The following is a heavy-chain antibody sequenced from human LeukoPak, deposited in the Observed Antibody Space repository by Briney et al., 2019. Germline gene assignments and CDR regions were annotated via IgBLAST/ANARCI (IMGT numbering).Heavy chain of an antibody. CDR2: IIPIFGTA. V-gene: IGHV1-69*05. D-gene: IGHD3-10*01. Sequence: GASVKLSCKASGGTFSSYAISWVRQAPGQGLEWMGRIIPIFGTANYAQKFQGRVTITTDESTSTAYMELSSLRSEDTAVYYCARDRYYYGSGSYYYIDYWGQGTLVTVSS. J-gene: IGHJ4*02. CDR3: ARDRYYYGSGSYYYIDY. CDR1: GGTFSSYA.